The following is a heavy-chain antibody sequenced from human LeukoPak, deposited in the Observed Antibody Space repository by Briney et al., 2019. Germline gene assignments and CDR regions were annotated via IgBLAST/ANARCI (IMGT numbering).Heavy chain of an antibody. CDR2: IKDDGSQK. CDR1: GFTFSTYW. CDR3: ARDRGGGDFWSGYHDALDI. J-gene: IGHJ3*02. D-gene: IGHD3-3*01. V-gene: IGHV3-7*01. Sequence: PGGSLRLSCAASGFTFSTYWMTWVRQAPGKGLEWVANIKDDGSQKYYGDSVKGRFTISRDNAEIPLYLQIDSLRAEDTAVYYCARDRGGGDFWSGYHDALDIWGQGTMVTVSS.